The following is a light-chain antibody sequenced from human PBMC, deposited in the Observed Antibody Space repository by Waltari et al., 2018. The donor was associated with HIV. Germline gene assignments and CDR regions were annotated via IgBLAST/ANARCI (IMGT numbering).Light chain of an antibody. V-gene: IGLV1-47*01. CDR3: AAWDASLSGWV. J-gene: IGLJ3*02. CDR2: GNN. CDR1: SSNIGSNY. Sequence: QSVLTQPPSASGTPGQRVTISCSGSSSNIGSNYVYWYQQLPGTAPKHVKYGNNQRPSGVPDRFSGSKAGTSASLAISGLRSEDEADYYCAAWDASLSGWVFGGGTKLTVL.